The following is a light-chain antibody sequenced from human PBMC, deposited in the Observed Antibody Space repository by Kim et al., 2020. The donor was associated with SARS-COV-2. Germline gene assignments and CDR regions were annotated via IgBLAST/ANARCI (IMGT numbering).Light chain of an antibody. CDR3: CSYTGDYTLGV. Sequence: QSALTQPRSVSGSLGQSVTISCTGTSSDVGGYDFVSWYQHHPGRAPKLIIFDVTKRPSWVPDRFSGSKSGNTASLAISGLLSEDEAVYYCCSYTGDYTLGVFGGGTKLTVL. CDR2: DVT. J-gene: IGLJ3*02. CDR1: SSDVGGYDF. V-gene: IGLV2-11*01.